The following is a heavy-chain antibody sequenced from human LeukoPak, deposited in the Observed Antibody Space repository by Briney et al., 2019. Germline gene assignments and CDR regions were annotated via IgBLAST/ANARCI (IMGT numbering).Heavy chain of an antibody. D-gene: IGHD6-13*01. CDR3: ARGIAAAGSEH. CDR2: IYYSGDI. J-gene: IGHJ4*02. CDR1: GVSVSSGSYY. V-gene: IGHV4-61*01. Sequence: SETLSLTCTVSGVSVSSGSYYWSWIRQPPGKGLEWIGSIYYSGDIKYNPSLKSRVTISVDTSKNQFSLKLSSVTAADTAVYYCARGIAAAGSEHWGQGTLVTVSS.